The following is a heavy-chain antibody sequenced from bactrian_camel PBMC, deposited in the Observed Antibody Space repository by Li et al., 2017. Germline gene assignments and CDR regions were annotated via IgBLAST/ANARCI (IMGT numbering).Heavy chain of an antibody. CDR2: INSGGGST. CDR1: GFTFDDYA. J-gene: IGHJ4*01. CDR3: AKTGGSIDYRSYQYLDY. V-gene: IGHV3-1*01. D-gene: IGHD2*01. Sequence: VQLVESGGGLVQPGGSLRLSCAASGFTFDDYAMGWIRQAPGKGLEGLEWVSTINSGGGSTYYADSVKGRFTISRDNAKKTLFLQLNSLKTEDTAIYYCAKTGGSIDYRSYQYLDYWGQGTQVTVS.